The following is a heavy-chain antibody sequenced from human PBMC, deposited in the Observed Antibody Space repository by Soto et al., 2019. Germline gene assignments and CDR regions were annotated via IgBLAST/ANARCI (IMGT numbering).Heavy chain of an antibody. D-gene: IGHD6-19*01. CDR2: IDPSDSYT. J-gene: IGHJ5*02. CDR3: ARQRQWPYNRFYP. Sequence: GESLKISCKGSGYSFTSYWISWVRQMPGKGMEWMGRIDPSDSYTNYSPSFQGHVTISADKSISTAYLQWSSLKASDTAMYYCARQRQWPYNRFYPWGQGTLVTVAS. CDR1: GYSFTSYW. V-gene: IGHV5-10-1*01.